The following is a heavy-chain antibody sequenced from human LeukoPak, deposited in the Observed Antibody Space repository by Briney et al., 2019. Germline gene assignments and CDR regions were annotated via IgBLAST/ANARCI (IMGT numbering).Heavy chain of an antibody. D-gene: IGHD2-2*01. Sequence: PGGSLRLSCAASGFTFSSYGMHWVRQAPGKGLEWVAVISYDGSNKYYADSVKGRFTISRDNSKNTLYLQMNSLETEDTALYYCISPRTSSYWGQGTLVTVSS. CDR3: ISPRTSSY. CDR1: GFTFSSYG. CDR2: ISYDGSNK. V-gene: IGHV3-30*03. J-gene: IGHJ4*02.